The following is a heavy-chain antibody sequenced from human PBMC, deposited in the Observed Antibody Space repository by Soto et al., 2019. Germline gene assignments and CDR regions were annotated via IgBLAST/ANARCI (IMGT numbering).Heavy chain of an antibody. CDR2: ISAYNGNT. CDR3: ARGGLRDFWSGYYTAPDY. V-gene: IGHV1-18*01. CDR1: GYTFSSYG. D-gene: IGHD3-3*01. Sequence: GGAVKVSFKASGYTFSSYGISWGRQAPGQGLEWMGWISAYNGNTNYAQKLQGRVTMTTDTSTSTAYMELRSLRSDDTAVYYCARGGLRDFWSGYYTAPDYWGQGTLVTVSS. J-gene: IGHJ4*02.